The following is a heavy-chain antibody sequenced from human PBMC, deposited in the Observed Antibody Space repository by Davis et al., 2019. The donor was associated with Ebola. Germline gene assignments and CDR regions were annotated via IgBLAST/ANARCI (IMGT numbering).Heavy chain of an antibody. CDR2: HGTSGDT. J-gene: IGHJ3*01. V-gene: IGHV3-23*01. CDR3: AKDTAKIWCDV. D-gene: IGHD2-8*02. CDR1: GFVFRSYV. Sequence: GESLKISCAASGFVFRSYVMSWVRRAPGKGLEWVSTHGTSGDTYYADSVKGRFTISRDNSKNTLHLQMNSLRVEDTAIYFCAKDTAKIWCDVWGQGTTVTVSP.